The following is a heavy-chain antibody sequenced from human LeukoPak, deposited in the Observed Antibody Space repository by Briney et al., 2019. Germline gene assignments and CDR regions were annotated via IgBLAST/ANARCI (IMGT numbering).Heavy chain of an antibody. Sequence: PSETLSLTCTVSGGSISSYYWSWIRQPPGKGLEYIGYIYYSGYTNYNPSLKSRVTISVDTSKNQFSLKLSSVTAADTAVYYCARGARGSGTASDYWGQGTLVTVSS. CDR2: IYYSGYT. CDR3: ARGARGSGTASDY. CDR1: GGSISSYY. D-gene: IGHD3-10*01. J-gene: IGHJ4*02. V-gene: IGHV4-59*12.